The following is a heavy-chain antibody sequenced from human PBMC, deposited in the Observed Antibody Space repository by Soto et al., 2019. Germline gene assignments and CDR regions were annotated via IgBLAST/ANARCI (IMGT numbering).Heavy chain of an antibody. Sequence: ASVKVSCKASGYTFTSYYMHWVRQAPGQGLEWMGVINPSGGSTTYAQKFQGRVTMTRDTSTSTVYMELSSLRSEDTAVYYCAKLYKNAWPIDYWGQGIQVTVSS. D-gene: IGHD1-20*01. CDR1: GYTFTSYY. V-gene: IGHV1-46*01. J-gene: IGHJ4*02. CDR2: INPSGGST. CDR3: AKLYKNAWPIDY.